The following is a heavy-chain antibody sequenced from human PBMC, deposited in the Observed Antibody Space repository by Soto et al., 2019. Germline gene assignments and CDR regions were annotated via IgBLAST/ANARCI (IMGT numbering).Heavy chain of an antibody. J-gene: IGHJ6*02. V-gene: IGHV1-18*04. CDR1: GYTFTSYG. CDR2: ISAYNGNT. D-gene: IGHD2-2*02. Sequence: ASVKVSCKASGYTFTSYGISWVRQAPGQGLEWMGWISAYNGNTNYAQKLQGRVTMTTDTSTSTAYMELRSLSSDDTAVYYCARDRVVVVPAAIYYYYYGMDVWGQGTTVTVSS. CDR3: ARDRVVVVPAAIYYYYYGMDV.